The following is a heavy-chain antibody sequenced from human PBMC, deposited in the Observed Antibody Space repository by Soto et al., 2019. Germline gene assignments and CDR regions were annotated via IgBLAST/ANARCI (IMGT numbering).Heavy chain of an antibody. CDR1: GGSISSGGYY. J-gene: IGHJ4*02. CDR2: IYYSGST. D-gene: IGHD3-3*01. CDR3: ARGGAYDFWSGYADY. Sequence: QVQLQESGPGLVKPSQTLSLTCTVSGGSISSGGYYWSWIRQHPGKGLEWIGYIYYSGSTYSNPSLKGRVTISVDTSKNQFSLKLSSVTAADTAVYYCARGGAYDFWSGYADYWGKGTLVTVSS. V-gene: IGHV4-31*03.